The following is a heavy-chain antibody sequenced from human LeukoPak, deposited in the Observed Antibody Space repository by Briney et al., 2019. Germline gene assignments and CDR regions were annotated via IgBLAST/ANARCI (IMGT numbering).Heavy chain of an antibody. V-gene: IGHV3-30-3*01. CDR1: GFTFSTYA. J-gene: IGHJ4*02. D-gene: IGHD3-22*01. CDR3: ARGPDLYDSDRYFDY. Sequence: GRSLRLSCAASGFTFSTYAMHWVRQALGKGLEWVTTISYDGSNKYYADSVKGRFTISRDNSKNTLYLQMNSLRGEDTAVYYCARGPDLYDSDRYFDYWGQGTLVTVSS. CDR2: ISYDGSNK.